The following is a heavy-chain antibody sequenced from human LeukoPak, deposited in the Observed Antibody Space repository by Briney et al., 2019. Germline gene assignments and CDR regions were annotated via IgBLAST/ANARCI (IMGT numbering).Heavy chain of an antibody. Sequence: PSETLSLTCAVSGGSISSGGYSWGWIRQPPGKGLEWIEYIYHSGSTSYNPSLKSRVTISVDRSKNQFSLKLSSVTAADTAVYYCASRGDYPSVYFDYWGQGTLVTVSS. J-gene: IGHJ4*02. CDR2: IYHSGST. V-gene: IGHV4-30-2*01. CDR1: GGSISSGGYS. CDR3: ASRGDYPSVYFDY. D-gene: IGHD4-17*01.